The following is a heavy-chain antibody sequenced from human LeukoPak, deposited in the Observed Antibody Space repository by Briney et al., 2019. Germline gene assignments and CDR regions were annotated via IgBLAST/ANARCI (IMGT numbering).Heavy chain of an antibody. CDR3: ASGYSSGWYGGDY. V-gene: IGHV1-69*13. J-gene: IGHJ4*02. CDR2: IIPIFGTA. Sequence: ASVKVSFKASGGTFSSYAISWVRQAPGQGLEWMGGIIPIFGTANYAQKFQGRVTITADESTSTAYMELSSLRSEDTAVYYCASGYSSGWYGGDYWGQGTLVTVSS. D-gene: IGHD6-19*01. CDR1: GGTFSSYA.